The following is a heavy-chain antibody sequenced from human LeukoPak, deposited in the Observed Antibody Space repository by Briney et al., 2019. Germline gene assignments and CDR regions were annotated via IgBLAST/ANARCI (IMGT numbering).Heavy chain of an antibody. CDR1: GGSFSGYY. CDR2: INHSVRI. Sequence: SETLSLTCAVYGGSFSGYYWPWIRQPPGKGLEWIGEINHSVRINCNPSLKSRVTISVDTSKNQFSLSLSSVTAADTAVYYCARAHPVGLDYWGQGILVTVSS. J-gene: IGHJ4*02. V-gene: IGHV4-34*01. CDR3: ARAHPVGLDY. D-gene: IGHD2-15*01.